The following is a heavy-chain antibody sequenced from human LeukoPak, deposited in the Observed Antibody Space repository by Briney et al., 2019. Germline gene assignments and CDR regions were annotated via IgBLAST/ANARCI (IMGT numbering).Heavy chain of an antibody. CDR3: AKSTTVTQRGYFDY. Sequence: GGSLRLSCAASGFTFSSYWMHWVRQAPGKGLVWVSSIKSDGSSTSYADSVKGRLTISRDNSKNTLYLQMNSLRAEDTAVYYCAKSTTVTQRGYFDYWGQGTLVTVSS. D-gene: IGHD4-17*01. CDR2: IKSDGSST. CDR1: GFTFSSYW. V-gene: IGHV3-74*01. J-gene: IGHJ4*02.